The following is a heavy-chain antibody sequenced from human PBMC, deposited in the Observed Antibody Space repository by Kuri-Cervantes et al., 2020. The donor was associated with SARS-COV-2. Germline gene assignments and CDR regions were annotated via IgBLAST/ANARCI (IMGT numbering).Heavy chain of an antibody. J-gene: IGHJ6*02. CDR2: IIPIPGIA. D-gene: IGHD6-13*01. CDR3: AREYSSSWYARPDYYYGMDV. Sequence: SVKVSCKASGGTFSSYAISWVRQAPGQGLEWMGRIIPIPGIANYAQKFQGRVTITADKSTSTAYMELSSLRSEDTAVYYCAREYSSSWYARPDYYYGMDVWGQGTTVTVSS. CDR1: GGTFSSYA. V-gene: IGHV1-69*04.